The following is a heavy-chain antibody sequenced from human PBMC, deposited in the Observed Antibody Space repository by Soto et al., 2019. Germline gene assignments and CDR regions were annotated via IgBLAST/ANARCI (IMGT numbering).Heavy chain of an antibody. V-gene: IGHV4-61*01. Sequence: ETLALTCTVSGGSVSSCRYYWSWIRQPPGKGLEWIGYIYYSGSTNYNPPLKSRVTISVDTSKNQFSLKLSSVTAADTAVYYCARYPASWIQLWGLDYWGQGTLVTVSS. J-gene: IGHJ4*02. D-gene: IGHD5-18*01. CDR3: ARYPASWIQLWGLDY. CDR2: IYYSGST. CDR1: GGSVSSCRYY.